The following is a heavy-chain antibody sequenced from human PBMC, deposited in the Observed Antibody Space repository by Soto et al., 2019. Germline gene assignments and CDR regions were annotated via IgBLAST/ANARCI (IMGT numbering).Heavy chain of an antibody. D-gene: IGHD2-15*01. V-gene: IGHV3-23*01. J-gene: IGHJ4*02. Sequence: GGSLRLSCAASGFTFSSYAMSWVRQAPGKGLEWVSGISGNGSSTYYADSVKGRFTISRDNSKNTLYLQMNSLRAEDTAVYYCAVAATVYQFDYWGQGTLVTVSS. CDR3: AVAATVYQFDY. CDR1: GFTFSSYA. CDR2: ISGNGSST.